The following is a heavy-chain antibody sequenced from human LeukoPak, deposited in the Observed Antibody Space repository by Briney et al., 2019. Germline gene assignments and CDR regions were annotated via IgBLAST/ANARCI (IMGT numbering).Heavy chain of an antibody. D-gene: IGHD3-10*01. CDR1: GYTFTDYY. CDR2: INPNTGDT. J-gene: IGHJ3*02. Sequence: SVKVSCKASGYTFTDYYLHWVRQAPGQGPEWMGWINPNTGDTSHAQKFQGRVTMTRDTSISTAYMELSRLRSDDTAVYYCARTYYFGSGSYYIDAFDIWGQGTMVTVSS. CDR3: ARTYYFGSGSYYIDAFDI. V-gene: IGHV1-2*02.